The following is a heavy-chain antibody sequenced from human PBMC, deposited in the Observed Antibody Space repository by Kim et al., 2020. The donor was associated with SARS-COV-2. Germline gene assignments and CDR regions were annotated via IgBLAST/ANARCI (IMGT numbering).Heavy chain of an antibody. CDR2: IIPIFGTP. J-gene: IGHJ4*02. V-gene: IGHV1-69*13. D-gene: IGHD2-15*01. CDR1: GGTFGTYT. CDR3: AKKEIVGPLDY. Sequence: SVKVSCKASGGTFGTYTITWVRQAPGQGLGWMGGIIPIFGTPDYAQNFQGRVTISADESTTTAYMELSSLRSEDTAVYYCAKKEIVGPLDYWGQGTLVAVSS.